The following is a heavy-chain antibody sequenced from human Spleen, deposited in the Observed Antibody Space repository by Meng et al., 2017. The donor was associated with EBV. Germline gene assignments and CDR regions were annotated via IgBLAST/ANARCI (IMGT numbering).Heavy chain of an antibody. CDR2: IFYSGTT. J-gene: IGHJ4*02. V-gene: IGHV4-30-4*08. CDR1: GRSISSAAYY. CDR3: ARVAIYSGYDFDS. Sequence: VQLQESGPGMVKPSQTLSLTCAVSGRSISSAAYYWNWIRQPPGRGLEWIGHIFYSGTTSYNPSLESRLTISVDTSKNQFSLNLTSVTAADTAVYYCARVAIYSGYDFDSWGQGTLVTVSS. D-gene: IGHD5-12*01.